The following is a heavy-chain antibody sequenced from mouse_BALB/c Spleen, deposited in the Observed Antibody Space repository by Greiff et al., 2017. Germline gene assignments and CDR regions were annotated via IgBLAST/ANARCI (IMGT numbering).Heavy chain of an antibody. CDR3: ARSIYYDHDGFAY. J-gene: IGHJ3*01. D-gene: IGHD2-4*01. CDR2: ISYSGST. CDR1: GDSITSGY. Sequence: EVKLVESGPSLVKPSQTLSLTCSVTGDSITSGYWNWIRKFPGNKLEYMGYISYSGSTYYNPSLKSRISITRDTSKNQYYLQLNSVTTEDTATYYCARSIYYDHDGFAYWGQGTLVTVSA. V-gene: IGHV3-8*02.